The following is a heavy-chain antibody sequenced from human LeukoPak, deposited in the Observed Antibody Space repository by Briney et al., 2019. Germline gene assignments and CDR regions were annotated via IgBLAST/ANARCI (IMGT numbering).Heavy chain of an antibody. CDR2: IYTSGNT. V-gene: IGHV4-61*02. D-gene: IGHD1-26*01. Sequence: PSQTLSLTCTVSGGSISSGSYYWSWIRQPAGKGLEWIGRIYTSGNTNYNPSLKSRVTISVDTSKNQFSLKLSSVTAADTAVYYCARESRIVGATGNFDYWGQGTLVTVSS. CDR3: ARESRIVGATGNFDY. CDR1: GGSISSGSYY. J-gene: IGHJ4*02.